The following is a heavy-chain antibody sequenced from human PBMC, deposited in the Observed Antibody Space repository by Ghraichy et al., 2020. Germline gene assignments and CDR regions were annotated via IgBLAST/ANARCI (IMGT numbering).Heavy chain of an antibody. CDR1: GSSLRAYA. CDR2: ITGDTLHT. D-gene: IGHD2-15*01. J-gene: IGHJ4*02. V-gene: IGHV3-23*01. CDR3: AKGTLAYCSGTRCYPLVY. Sequence: GGSLRRSCAAYGSSLRAYAMTWVRQVPGQGMEYVAIITGDTLHTYYIDSVRGRFTISRDNSKNTLYLEMNNLGAEDAAVYFCAKGTLAYCSGTRCYPLVYWGRGTLVTVSS.